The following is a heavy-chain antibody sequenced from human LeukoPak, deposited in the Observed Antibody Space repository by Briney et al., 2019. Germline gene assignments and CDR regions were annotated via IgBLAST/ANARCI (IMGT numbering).Heavy chain of an antibody. CDR3: AREYTYYGDLVY. V-gene: IGHV3-7*03. J-gene: IGHJ4*02. CDR2: IKQDGSEK. D-gene: IGHD4-17*01. Sequence: GGSLRLSCEASGFTFSRYWMSWVRQAPGKGLEWVANIKQDGSEKYYVDSVKGRFTISRDNANNSLYLQMNSLRVDDTAVYYCAREYTYYGDLVYWGQGILVTVSS. CDR1: GFTFSRYW.